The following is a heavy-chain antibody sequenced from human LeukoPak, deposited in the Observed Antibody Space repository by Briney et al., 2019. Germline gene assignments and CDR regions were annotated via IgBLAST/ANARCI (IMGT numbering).Heavy chain of an antibody. V-gene: IGHV1-2*06. D-gene: IGHD6-13*01. CDR2: INPNSGGT. J-gene: IGHJ5*02. Sequence: ASVKVSCKASGYTFSGYYIHWVRQAPGQGLEWMGRINPNSGGTNYAQKFQGRVTMTRDASITTAYMELSSLISDDTAVYYCARDHDGSSRNWFDPWGQGTLVTVSS. CDR3: ARDHDGSSRNWFDP. CDR1: GYTFSGYY.